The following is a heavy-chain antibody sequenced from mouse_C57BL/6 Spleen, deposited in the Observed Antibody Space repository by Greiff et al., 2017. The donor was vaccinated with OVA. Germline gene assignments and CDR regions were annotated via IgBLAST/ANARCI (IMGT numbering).Heavy chain of an antibody. D-gene: IGHD4-1*01. CDR1: GFTFTDYY. J-gene: IGHJ3*01. V-gene: IGHV7-3*01. Sequence: EVQGVESGGGLVQPGGSLSLSCAASGFTFTDYYMSWVRQPPGKALEWLGFIRNKANGYTTEYSASVKGRFTISRDNSQSILYLQMNALRAEDSATYYCARSGGTGSAWFAYWGQGTLVTVSA. CDR3: ARSGGTGSAWFAY. CDR2: IRNKANGYTT.